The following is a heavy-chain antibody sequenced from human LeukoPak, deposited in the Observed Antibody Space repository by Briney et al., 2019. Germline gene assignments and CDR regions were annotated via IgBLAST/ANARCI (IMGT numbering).Heavy chain of an antibody. V-gene: IGHV1-2*02. Sequence: ASVKVSCKASGYTFIDYYIHWARQAPGQGLEWMAWINPNSGGTYYAQNFHDRITLTRDTSISTAYMELSRLRSDDTAIYYCARANALYCSSTSCLFDYWGQGTLVTVSS. D-gene: IGHD2-2*01. CDR2: INPNSGGT. J-gene: IGHJ4*02. CDR1: GYTFIDYY. CDR3: ARANALYCSSTSCLFDY.